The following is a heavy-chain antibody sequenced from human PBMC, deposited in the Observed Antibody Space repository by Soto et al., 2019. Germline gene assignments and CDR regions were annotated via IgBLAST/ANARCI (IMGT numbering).Heavy chain of an antibody. CDR3: ARAPGTTRMDD. V-gene: IGHV3-21*01. CDR1: GFTFSSYS. D-gene: IGHD1-1*01. Sequence: EVQLVESGGGLVKPGGSLRLSCAASGFTFSSYSMNWVRQAPGKGLEWVSSISSSSSYIYYADSVKGRFTISRDNAKHSLYLQRNILRAEDTSVYYCARAPGTTRMDDWGQGTLVTVSS. J-gene: IGHJ4*02. CDR2: ISSSSSYI.